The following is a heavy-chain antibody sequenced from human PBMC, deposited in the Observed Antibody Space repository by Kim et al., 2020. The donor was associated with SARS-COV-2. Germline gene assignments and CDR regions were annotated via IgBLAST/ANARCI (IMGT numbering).Heavy chain of an antibody. Sequence: GGSLRLSCAASGFTFSSYGMHWVRQAPGKGLEWVAVIWNDGSNKYYADSVKGRSTISRDNSKNTLYLQMNSLRAEDTAVYYCAREGLWGTNRALDYWGQGTLVTVSS. CDR1: GFTFSSYG. J-gene: IGHJ4*02. V-gene: IGHV3-33*01. CDR2: IWNDGSNK. CDR3: AREGLWGTNRALDY. D-gene: IGHD2-8*01.